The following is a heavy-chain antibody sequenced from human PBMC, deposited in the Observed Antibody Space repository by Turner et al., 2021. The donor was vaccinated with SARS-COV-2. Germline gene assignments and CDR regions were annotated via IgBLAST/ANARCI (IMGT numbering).Heavy chain of an antibody. Sequence: VQLLESGGGWKQPGGSLRPSCAGSGFIFSNYPMSWVRQAPGKGLEWVSTITANGANTYYADSVKGRFTISRDNSRNTLYLQLSSLRAEDTATYFCAKGDLLGGQGTLVTVSS. V-gene: IGHV3-23*01. CDR3: AKGDLL. J-gene: IGHJ4*02. D-gene: IGHD2-15*01. CDR1: GFIFSNYP. CDR2: ITANGANT.